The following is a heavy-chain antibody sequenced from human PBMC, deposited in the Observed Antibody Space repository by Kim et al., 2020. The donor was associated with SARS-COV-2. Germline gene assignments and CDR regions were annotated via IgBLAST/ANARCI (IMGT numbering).Heavy chain of an antibody. CDR1: GFTFSSYW. CDR2: IKQDGSEK. J-gene: IGHJ6*01. Sequence: GGSLRLSCAASGFTFSSYWMSWVRQAPGKGLEWVANIKQDGSEKYYVDSEKGRFTISRDNARNSMYLQMNSLRAEDMAVYYCARDSSPFYYYYYASDVLG. V-gene: IGHV3-7*01. CDR3: ARDSSPFYYYYYASDV. D-gene: IGHD6-13*01.